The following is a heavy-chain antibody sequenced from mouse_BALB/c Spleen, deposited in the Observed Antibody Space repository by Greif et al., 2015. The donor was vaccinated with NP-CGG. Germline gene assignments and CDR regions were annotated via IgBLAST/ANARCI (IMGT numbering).Heavy chain of an antibody. V-gene: IGHV2-6-7*01. J-gene: IGHJ4*01. D-gene: IGHD1-1*01. CDR3: ARDSYYYGSSYPYYYAMDY. Sequence: VKLMESGPGLVAPSQSLSITCTVSGFSLTGYGVNWVRQPPGKGLEWLGMMWGDGSTDYNSALKSRLSISKDNSKSXVFLKMNSLQTDDTARYYCARDSYYYGSSYPYYYAMDYWGQGTSVTVSS. CDR2: MWGDGST. CDR1: GFSLTGYG.